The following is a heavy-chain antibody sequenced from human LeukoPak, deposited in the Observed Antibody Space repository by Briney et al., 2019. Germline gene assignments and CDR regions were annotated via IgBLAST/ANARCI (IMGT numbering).Heavy chain of an antibody. CDR1: GGSFSGYY. Sequence: SETLSLTCAVYGGSFSGYYWSWIRQPPGKGLEWIGEINHSGSTNYNPSLKSRVTISVDTSKNQFSLELSSVTAADTAVYYCARLVRWLQFGARNFDYWGQGTLVIVSS. D-gene: IGHD5-24*01. J-gene: IGHJ4*02. CDR3: ARLVRWLQFGARNFDY. CDR2: INHSGST. V-gene: IGHV4-34*01.